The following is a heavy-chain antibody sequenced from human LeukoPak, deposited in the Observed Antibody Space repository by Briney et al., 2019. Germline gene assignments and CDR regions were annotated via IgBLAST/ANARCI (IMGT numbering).Heavy chain of an antibody. CDR2: ISGSGGNT. CDR1: GFTFNNYG. V-gene: IGHV3-23*01. CDR3: ARDPGDYDYGDYGWFDP. D-gene: IGHD4-17*01. Sequence: HPGGSLRLSCAASGFTFNNYGMSWVRQAPGKGLEWVSAISGSGGNTYNADLVKGRFTISRDNSKNTLSRQMNSLRAEDTAVYYCARDPGDYDYGDYGWFDPWGQGTLVTVSS. J-gene: IGHJ5*02.